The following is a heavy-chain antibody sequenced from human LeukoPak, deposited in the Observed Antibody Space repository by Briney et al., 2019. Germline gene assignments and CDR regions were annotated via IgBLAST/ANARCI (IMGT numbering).Heavy chain of an antibody. CDR2: INHSGST. V-gene: IGHV4-34*01. CDR1: GGSFSGYY. CDR3: ARGRGRITKD. D-gene: IGHD3-10*01. J-gene: IGHJ4*02. Sequence: PSETPSLTCAVYGGSFSGYYWSWIRQPPGKGLEWIGEINHSGSTNYNPSLKSRVTISVDTSKNQFSLKLSSVTAADTAVYYCARGRGRITKDWGQGTLVTVSS.